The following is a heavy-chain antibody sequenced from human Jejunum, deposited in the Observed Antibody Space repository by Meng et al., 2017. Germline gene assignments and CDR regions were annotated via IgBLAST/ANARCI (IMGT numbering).Heavy chain of an antibody. V-gene: IGHV4-4*08. CDR3: ARAIRERYFDS. J-gene: IGHJ4*02. Sequence: SRPGLGRPSATLPLTCTVSGVSTTAPFYCTWSRQPPGKGLEWIGEVWPSGATYYNPSLISRITISIDTSNNQFSLEVAFLTAADTAVYYCARAIRERYFDSWGQGPLVTVSS. CDR2: VWPSGAT. D-gene: IGHD1-14*01. CDR1: GVSTTAPFY.